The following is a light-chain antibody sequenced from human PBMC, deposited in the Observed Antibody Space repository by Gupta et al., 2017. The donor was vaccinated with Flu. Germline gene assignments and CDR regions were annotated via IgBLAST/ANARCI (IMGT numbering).Light chain of an antibody. J-gene: IGKJ1*01. CDR3: QQHKNLWA. CDR1: QSVSSN. Sequence: IPMTQTQAILSVSQGERATLSCRASQSVSSNLAGYQQKPGQAPRLLIYGASTSATGIPARFSGSGSGTDFTLNTSTLQSEDLAVYFWQQHKNLWAFGQVTKVEIK. V-gene: IGKV3-15*01. CDR2: GAS.